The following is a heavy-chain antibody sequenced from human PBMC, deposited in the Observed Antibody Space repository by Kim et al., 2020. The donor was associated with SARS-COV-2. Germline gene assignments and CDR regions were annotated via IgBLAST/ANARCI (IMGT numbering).Heavy chain of an antibody. V-gene: IGHV4-39*07. CDR3: ARLRDTVTRSIWFDP. J-gene: IGHJ5*02. D-gene: IGHD4-17*01. Sequence: PPLRRRVTISVDASKNQFSLKLSAVTAADTAVYYCARLRDTVTRSIWFDPWGQGTLVTVSS.